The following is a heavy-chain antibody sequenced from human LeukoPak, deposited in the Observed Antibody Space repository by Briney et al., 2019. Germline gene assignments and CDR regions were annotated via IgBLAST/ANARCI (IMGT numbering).Heavy chain of an antibody. Sequence: PSETLSLTCTVSGGSISSYYWSWIRQPAGKGLEWIGRIYTSGSTNYNPSLKSRVTISVDKSKNQFSLKLSSVTAADAAVYCCARSDTADYGDYVISRWFDPWGQGTLVTVSS. V-gene: IGHV4-4*07. CDR1: GGSISSYY. D-gene: IGHD4-17*01. CDR2: IYTSGST. CDR3: ARSDTADYGDYVISRWFDP. J-gene: IGHJ5*02.